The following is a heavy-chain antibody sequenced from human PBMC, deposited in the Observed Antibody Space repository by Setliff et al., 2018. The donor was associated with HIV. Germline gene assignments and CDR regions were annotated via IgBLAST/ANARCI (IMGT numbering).Heavy chain of an antibody. CDR3: ARSEYGSGSHHPGYFDY. CDR1: GGSISSGGYY. J-gene: IGHJ4*02. Sequence: PSETLSLTCTVSGGSISSGGYYWSWIRQHPGKGLEWIGYIYYSGSTYYNPSLKSRVTISVDTSKNQFSLKLSSVTAADTAVYYCARSEYGSGSHHPGYFDYWGQGTLVTVSS. D-gene: IGHD3-10*01. V-gene: IGHV4-31*03. CDR2: IYYSGST.